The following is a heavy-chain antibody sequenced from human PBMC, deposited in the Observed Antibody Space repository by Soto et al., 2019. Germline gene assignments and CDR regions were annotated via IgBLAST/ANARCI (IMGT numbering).Heavy chain of an antibody. J-gene: IGHJ6*02. CDR2: IYYSGST. V-gene: IGHV4-59*08. Sequence: PSETLSLTCTVSGGSMSRYYWSWIRQSPGKGLEWIGYIYYSGSTNYNPSLKSRVTISVDTSKNQFSLNLSSVTAADTAVYYCERRNYYGSGSPYGMDVWGQGTTVTVSS. CDR1: GGSMSRYY. D-gene: IGHD3-10*01. CDR3: ERRNYYGSGSPYGMDV.